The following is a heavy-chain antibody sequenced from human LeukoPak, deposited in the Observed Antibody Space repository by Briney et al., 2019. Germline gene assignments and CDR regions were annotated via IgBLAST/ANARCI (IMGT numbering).Heavy chain of an antibody. D-gene: IGHD6-19*01. J-gene: IGHJ4*02. CDR2: IIPIFGTA. CDR3: ASKTRAQGIAVAGTDY. V-gene: IGHV1-69*13. Sequence: SVKVSCKASGGTFSSYAINWVRQAPGQGLEWMGGIIPIFGTANYAQKFQGRVTITADESTSTAYMELSSLRSEDTAVYYCASKTRAQGIAVAGTDYWGQGTLVTVSS. CDR1: GGTFSSYA.